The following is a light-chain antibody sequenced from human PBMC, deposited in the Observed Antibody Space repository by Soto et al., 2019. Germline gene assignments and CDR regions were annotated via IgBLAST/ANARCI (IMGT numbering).Light chain of an antibody. V-gene: IGLV2-14*01. CDR1: SSDVGGYNY. CDR3: NSYTSSSTYV. J-gene: IGLJ1*01. CDR2: DVR. Sequence: QSALPQPASVSGSPGQSITISCTGTSSDVGGYNYVSWVQQHPGKAPKLMIYDVRNRPSGISNRFSGAKSGNTSSLTISGLQAEDEADYYCNSYTSSSTYVFGTGTKLPVL.